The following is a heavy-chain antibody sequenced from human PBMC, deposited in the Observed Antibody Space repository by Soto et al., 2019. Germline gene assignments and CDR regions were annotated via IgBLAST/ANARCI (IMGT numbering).Heavy chain of an antibody. CDR2: ISKSGGSI. Sequence: PGGSLRLSCTVSGFAFNNYGINWVRQAPGKGLEWVSSISKSGGSIYYADSVKGRFTISRDNSKNTLYLQMNSLRAEDTAVYYCAKVASYYDSSGYYYGDYWGQGTLVTVSS. D-gene: IGHD3-22*01. CDR1: GFAFNNYG. J-gene: IGHJ4*02. V-gene: IGHV3-23*01. CDR3: AKVASYYDSSGYYYGDY.